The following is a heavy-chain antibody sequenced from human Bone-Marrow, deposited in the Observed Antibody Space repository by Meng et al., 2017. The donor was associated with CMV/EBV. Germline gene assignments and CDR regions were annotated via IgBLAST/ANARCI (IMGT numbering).Heavy chain of an antibody. D-gene: IGHD6-19*01. V-gene: IGHV4-30-4*01. CDR2: IYYSGST. CDR3: ARFPGGWYSGAFDI. CDR1: CGSISSGDYY. J-gene: IGHJ3*02. Sequence: SCGSISSGDYYWSWIRQPPGKGLEWIGYIYYSGSTYYNPSLKSRVTISVDTSKNQFSLKLSSVTAADTAVYYCARFPGGWYSGAFDIRGQGTMVTVSS.